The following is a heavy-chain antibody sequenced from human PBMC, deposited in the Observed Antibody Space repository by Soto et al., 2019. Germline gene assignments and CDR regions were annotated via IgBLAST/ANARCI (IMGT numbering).Heavy chain of an antibody. J-gene: IGHJ5*02. Sequence: SETLSLTCAVYGGSFSGYYWSWIRQPPGKGLEWIGEINHSGSTNYNPSLKSRVTISVDTSKNQFSLKLSSVTAADTAVYYCARGGPASITIKRRDWFDPWGPGTLVNVSS. CDR2: INHSGST. CDR1: GGSFSGYY. CDR3: ARGGPASITIKRRDWFDP. D-gene: IGHD3-10*01. V-gene: IGHV4-34*01.